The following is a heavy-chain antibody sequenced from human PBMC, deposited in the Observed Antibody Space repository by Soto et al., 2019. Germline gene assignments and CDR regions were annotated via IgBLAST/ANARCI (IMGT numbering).Heavy chain of an antibody. Sequence: PGGSLRLSCAASGFTFSSYGMHWVRQAPGKGLEWVAVISYDGSNKYYADSVKGRFTISGDNSKNTLYLQMNSVRAEDTAVYYCAKDHLTGDSSGYYANWFDPWGQGTLVTVSS. V-gene: IGHV3-30*18. J-gene: IGHJ5*02. CDR3: AKDHLTGDSSGYYANWFDP. CDR2: ISYDGSNK. CDR1: GFTFSSYG. D-gene: IGHD3-22*01.